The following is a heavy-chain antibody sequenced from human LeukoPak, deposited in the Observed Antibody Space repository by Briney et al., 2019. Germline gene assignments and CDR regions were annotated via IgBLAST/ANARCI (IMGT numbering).Heavy chain of an antibody. J-gene: IGHJ4*02. CDR2: ISRSGTPI. V-gene: IGHV3-11*04. D-gene: IGHD3-22*01. CDR1: GFTFNDYY. CDR3: AREWAGGDSSAYPPFDY. Sequence: GGSLRLSCAASGFTFNDYYMNWIRQAPGKGLEWVSYISRSGTPIYYADSVKGRFTISRDNARNSLHLQTNSLRAEDTAVYYCAREWAGGDSSAYPPFDYWGQGTLVTVSS.